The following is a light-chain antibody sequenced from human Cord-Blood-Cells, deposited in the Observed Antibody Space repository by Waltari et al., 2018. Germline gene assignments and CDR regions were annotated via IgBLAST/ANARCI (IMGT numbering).Light chain of an antibody. Sequence: QSALTQPASVSGSPGQSITISCTGTSSDVGSYNLVSWYQQHPGKAPKLMIYEGSKRPSGDSNRFSGSKSGNTASLTISGLQAEDEADYYCCSYAGSSTYVFGTGTKVTVL. CDR2: EGS. V-gene: IGLV2-23*01. J-gene: IGLJ1*01. CDR3: CSYAGSSTYV. CDR1: SSDVGSYNL.